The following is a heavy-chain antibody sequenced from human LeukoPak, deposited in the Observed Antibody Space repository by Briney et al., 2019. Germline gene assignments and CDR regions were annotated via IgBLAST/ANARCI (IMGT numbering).Heavy chain of an antibody. CDR3: ARSLVVGATYPYX. D-gene: IGHD1-26*01. V-gene: IGHV3-48*01. J-gene: IGHJ5*02. Sequence: GGSLRLSCAASGFTFSSYGMTWVRQAPGKGLEWVSYISSSSSTIYYADSVKGRFTISRDNAKNSLYLQLNSLRAEDTAVYYCARSLVVGATYPYXWGXXTLXTV. CDR2: ISSSSSTI. CDR1: GFTFSSYG.